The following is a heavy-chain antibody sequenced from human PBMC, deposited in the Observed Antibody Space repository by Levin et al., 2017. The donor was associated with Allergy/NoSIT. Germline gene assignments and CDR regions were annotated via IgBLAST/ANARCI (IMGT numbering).Heavy chain of an antibody. J-gene: IGHJ4*02. CDR1: GGSISSSTYY. V-gene: IGHV4-39*07. CDR2: IYYSGST. D-gene: IGHD3-22*01. Sequence: SQTLSLTCTVSGGSISSSTYYWGWIRQPPGKGLEWIGSIYYSGSTYYNPSLKSRVTISVDTSKNQFSLKLSSVTAADTAVYYCARDRDYDSTGYYRYFDYWGQGTLVTVSS. CDR3: ARDRDYDSTGYYRYFDY.